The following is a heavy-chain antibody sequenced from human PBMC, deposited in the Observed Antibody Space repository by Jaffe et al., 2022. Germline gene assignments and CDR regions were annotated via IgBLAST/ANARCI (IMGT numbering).Heavy chain of an antibody. CDR1: GFTFSSYA. CDR2: ISGSGGST. J-gene: IGHJ4*02. Sequence: EVQLLESGGGLVQPGGSLRLSCAASGFTFSSYAMSWVRQAPGKGLEWVSAISGSGGSTYYADSVKGRFTISRDNSKNTLYLQMNSLRAEDTAVYYCAKDSEYYDYIWGSYRNREDYFDYWGQGTLVTVSS. D-gene: IGHD3-16*02. V-gene: IGHV3-23*01. CDR3: AKDSEYYDYIWGSYRNREDYFDY.